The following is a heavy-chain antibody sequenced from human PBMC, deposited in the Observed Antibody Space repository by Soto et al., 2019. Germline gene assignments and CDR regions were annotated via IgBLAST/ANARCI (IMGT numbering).Heavy chain of an antibody. CDR3: ARVLVATMDF. Sequence: GGSLRLSCAASGFIFTTYSINWVRQAPGKGLEWVSTISSSGSYIYYADSVKGRFTISRDNAKNSLYLQMNSLRGEDTAVYYCARVLVATMDFWGQGARVTVSS. CDR2: ISSSGSYI. D-gene: IGHD5-12*01. CDR1: GFIFTTYS. V-gene: IGHV3-21*01. J-gene: IGHJ4*02.